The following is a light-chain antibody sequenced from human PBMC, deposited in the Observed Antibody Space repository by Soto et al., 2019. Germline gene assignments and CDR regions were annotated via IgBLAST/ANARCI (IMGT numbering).Light chain of an antibody. Sequence: DIQMTQSPSTLSATAGDRVTITCRASQSISSWLAWYQHKPGKAPKLLIYDASNLESGVPSRFSGSGSGTEFTLTIISLQPDDFATYYCQQYNTYSAWTFGQGTKVDIK. J-gene: IGKJ1*01. CDR2: DAS. V-gene: IGKV1-5*01. CDR3: QQYNTYSAWT. CDR1: QSISSW.